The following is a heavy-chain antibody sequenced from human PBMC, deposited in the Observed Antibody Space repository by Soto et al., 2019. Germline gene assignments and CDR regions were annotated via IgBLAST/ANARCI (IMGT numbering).Heavy chain of an antibody. CDR2: ISGSDGKT. V-gene: IGHV3-23*01. CDR1: GFTFSSYA. CDR3: ARWSFLDY. J-gene: IGHJ4*02. Sequence: GGSLRLSCAASGFTFSSYAMSWVRQAPGKGLEWVSAISGSDGKTYYADSVKGRFSISRDTSKTTLYLQMNSLRVEDTAVYYCARWSFLDYWGQGTRVTVSS. D-gene: IGHD1-26*01.